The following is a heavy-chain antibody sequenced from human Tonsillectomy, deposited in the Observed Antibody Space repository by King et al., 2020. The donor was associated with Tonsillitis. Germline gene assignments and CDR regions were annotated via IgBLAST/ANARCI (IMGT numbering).Heavy chain of an antibody. J-gene: IGHJ3*02. V-gene: IGHV4-4*02. CDR3: GRDRRIYYDSSVYSTFDI. CDR1: GGSISSNNW. CDR2: IYHSGST. D-gene: IGHD3-22*01. Sequence: VQLQESGPGLVKPSGTLSLTCVVSGGSISSNNWWSWVRQPPGKGLEWMGEIYHSGSTNYKPSLKRRVTISVDQSKNQFSLKLSSVTAADTAVYYCGRDRRIYYDSSVYSTFDIWGQGTKVTVSS.